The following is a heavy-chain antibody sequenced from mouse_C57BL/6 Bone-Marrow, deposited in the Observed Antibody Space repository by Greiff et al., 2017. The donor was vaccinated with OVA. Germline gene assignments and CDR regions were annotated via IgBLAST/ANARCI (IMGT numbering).Heavy chain of an antibody. CDR3: ARREDYYGSSYLSWFAY. D-gene: IGHD1-1*01. V-gene: IGHV1-81*01. CDR2: IYPRSGNT. J-gene: IGHJ3*01. CDR1: GYTFTSYG. Sequence: QVQLQQPGAELVRPGASVKLSCKASGYTFTSYGISWVKQRPGQGLEWIGEIYPRSGNTYYNEKFKGKATLTADKSSSTAYMELRSLTSEDSAVYFCARREDYYGSSYLSWFAYWGQGTLVTVSA.